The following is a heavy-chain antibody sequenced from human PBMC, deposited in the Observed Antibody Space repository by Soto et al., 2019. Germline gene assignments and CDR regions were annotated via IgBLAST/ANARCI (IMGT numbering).Heavy chain of an antibody. CDR1: GFYFSIAGMG. D-gene: IGHD1-26*01. CDR3: ARIHWDVWLRFDY. J-gene: IGHJ4*02. V-gene: IGHV2-26*01. Sequence: QVTLKESGPVLVKPTETLTLTCTVSGFYFSIAGMGVGWIGNPPGRALEWLAHIFSNDEKSYSTSLKSRLTISKDTSKSQVVLTMTNMDPVDTATYYCARIHWDVWLRFDYWGQGTLVTVSS. CDR2: IFSNDEK.